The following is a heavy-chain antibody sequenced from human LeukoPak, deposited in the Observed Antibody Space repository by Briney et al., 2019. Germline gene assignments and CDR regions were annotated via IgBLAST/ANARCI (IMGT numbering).Heavy chain of an antibody. CDR1: GFTFSSYA. Sequence: GGSLRLSCAASGFTFSSYAMHWVRQAPGKGLEWVAVISYDGSNKYYADSVKGRFTISRDNSKNTLYLQMNSLRAEDTAVYYCARDYQLLTSNWGQGTLVTVSS. V-gene: IGHV3-30*04. CDR2: ISYDGSNK. CDR3: ARDYQLLTSN. D-gene: IGHD2-2*01. J-gene: IGHJ4*02.